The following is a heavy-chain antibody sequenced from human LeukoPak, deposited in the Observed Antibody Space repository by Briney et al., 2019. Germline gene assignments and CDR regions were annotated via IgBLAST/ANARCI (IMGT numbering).Heavy chain of an antibody. V-gene: IGHV3-48*03. CDR3: ARDRPLDFWSGYCID. J-gene: IGHJ4*02. D-gene: IGHD3-3*01. CDR2: ISSSGSTI. CDR1: GFTFSSYE. Sequence: PGGSLRLSCAASGFTFSSYEMNWVRQAPGKGLEWVSYISSSGSTIYYADSVKGRFTISRDNAKNSLYLQMNSLRAEDTAVYYCARDRPLDFWSGYCIDWGQGTLVTVSS.